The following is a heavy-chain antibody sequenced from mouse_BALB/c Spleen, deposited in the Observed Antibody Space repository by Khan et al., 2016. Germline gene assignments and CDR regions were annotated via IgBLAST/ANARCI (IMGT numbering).Heavy chain of an antibody. Sequence: VQLQQSGAELVKPGASVKLSCTASGFNIKDTYMHWVKQRPEHGLEWIGRIDPANGNTKYDPKFQGKATITADTSSNTAYLQLSSLTSEDTAVYYCARGRAYYGNPFDYWGQGTTLTVSS. V-gene: IGHV14-3*02. CDR3: ARGRAYYGNPFDY. CDR2: IDPANGNT. D-gene: IGHD2-1*01. J-gene: IGHJ2*01. CDR1: GFNIKDTY.